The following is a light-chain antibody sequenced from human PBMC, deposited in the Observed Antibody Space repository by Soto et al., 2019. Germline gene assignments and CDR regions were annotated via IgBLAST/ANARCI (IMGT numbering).Light chain of an antibody. CDR2: DAS. CDR3: QQRSYWPPYT. Sequence: EIVMTQSPATLSVSPWERATLSCRASQSVSSYLAWYQQKPGQAPRLLIYDASNRATGIPARFSGSGSGTDFTLTISSLESEDSAVYYCQQRSYWPPYTFGQGTKVDIK. CDR1: QSVSSY. J-gene: IGKJ2*01. V-gene: IGKV3-11*01.